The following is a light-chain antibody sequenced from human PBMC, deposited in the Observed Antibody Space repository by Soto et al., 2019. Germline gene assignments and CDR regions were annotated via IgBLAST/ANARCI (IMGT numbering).Light chain of an antibody. CDR1: QSISSY. V-gene: IGKV1-39*01. J-gene: IGKJ2*01. Sequence: DIQMTQSPSSLSASVGERVTITCRASQSISSYLNWYQQKPGKAPKLLIYAASSLQSGVPSRFSASGSGTDFTLTISSQQPKDFATYYCQQSYSTLMYTFGQGTKLEIK. CDR3: QQSYSTLMYT. CDR2: AAS.